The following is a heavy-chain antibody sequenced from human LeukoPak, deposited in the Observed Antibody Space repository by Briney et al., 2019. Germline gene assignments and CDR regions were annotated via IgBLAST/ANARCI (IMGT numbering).Heavy chain of an antibody. CDR2: INTNTGNP. J-gene: IGHJ4*02. Sequence: GASVKVSCKASGYTFTSYAMYWVRQAPGQGLEWMGWINTNTGNPTYAQGFTGRFVFYLDTSVSTACLQISSLKAEDTAVYYCARDLEGSGSGWYGGYWGQGTLVTVSS. D-gene: IGHD6-19*01. V-gene: IGHV7-4-1*02. CDR1: GYTFTSYA. CDR3: ARDLEGSGSGWYGGY.